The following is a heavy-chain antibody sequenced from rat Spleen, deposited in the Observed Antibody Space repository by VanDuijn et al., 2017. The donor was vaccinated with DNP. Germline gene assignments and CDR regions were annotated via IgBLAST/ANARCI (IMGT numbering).Heavy chain of an antibody. CDR1: GFNFSDYW. D-gene: IGHD4-1*01. V-gene: IGHV4-2*01. J-gene: IGHJ2*01. CDR3: SREGLRASDY. CDR2: INEDSGTI. Sequence: EVKLVESGGVLVQPGRSLKLSCAASGFNFSDYWMGWVRQAPGKGLEWIGEINEDSGTINYTPSLKDKFTISRDNAQNTLYLQMSKLGSEDSAIYYCSREGLRASDYWGQGVLVTVSS.